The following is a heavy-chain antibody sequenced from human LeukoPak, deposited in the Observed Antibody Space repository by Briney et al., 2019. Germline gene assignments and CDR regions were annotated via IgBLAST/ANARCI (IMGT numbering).Heavy chain of an antibody. CDR2: INSDGSAT. V-gene: IGHV3-74*03. CDR3: ATSRTFDY. Sequence: GGSLRLSCEASGFTFSRYWMHWVRQAPGKGLMWVSRINSDGSATTYADFVRGRFTISRDNAKNTVYLQMNSLRAEDTAVYYCATSRTFDYWGQGTLVTVSS. J-gene: IGHJ4*02. CDR1: GFTFSRYW.